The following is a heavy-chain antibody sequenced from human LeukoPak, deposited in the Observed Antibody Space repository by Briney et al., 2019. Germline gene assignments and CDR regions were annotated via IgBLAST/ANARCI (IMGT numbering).Heavy chain of an antibody. CDR3: AVRAAAAPFGY. CDR2: IYYSGST. D-gene: IGHD6-13*01. J-gene: IGHJ4*02. Sequence: SETLSLTCTVSGGSISSSSYYWGWIRQPPGKGLERIGSIYYSGSTYYNPSLKSRVTISVDTSKNQFSLKLSSVTAADTAVYYCAVRAAAAPFGYWGQGTLVTVSS. V-gene: IGHV4-39*01. CDR1: GGSISSSSYY.